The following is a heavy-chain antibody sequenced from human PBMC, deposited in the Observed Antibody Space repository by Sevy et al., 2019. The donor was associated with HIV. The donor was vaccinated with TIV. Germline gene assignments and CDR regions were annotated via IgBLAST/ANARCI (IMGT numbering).Heavy chain of an antibody. CDR2: ISAYNGNT. Sequence: ASVKVSCKASGYTFTSYGISWVRQAPGQGLEWMGWISAYNGNTNYAQTLQGRVTMTTDTSTSTAYMEMRSLRSDDTAVYYCARERYYYDSSGLNWFDPWGQGTLVTVSS. CDR1: GYTFTSYG. J-gene: IGHJ5*02. D-gene: IGHD3-22*01. V-gene: IGHV1-18*04. CDR3: ARERYYYDSSGLNWFDP.